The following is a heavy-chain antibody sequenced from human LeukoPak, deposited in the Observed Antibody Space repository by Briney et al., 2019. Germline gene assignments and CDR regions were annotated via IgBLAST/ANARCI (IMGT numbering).Heavy chain of an antibody. J-gene: IGHJ6*02. Sequence: HGESLKISCKGSGYRFTSYWIGWVRQMPGKGLEWMGTIYPDDSDTRYSPSFQGQVTISADKSISTAYLQWSSLRASDTAMYYCARRLEYYYGLDVWGQGTTVTVSS. CDR2: IYPDDSDT. V-gene: IGHV5-51*01. CDR1: GYRFTSYW. CDR3: ARRLEYYYGLDV. D-gene: IGHD3-16*01.